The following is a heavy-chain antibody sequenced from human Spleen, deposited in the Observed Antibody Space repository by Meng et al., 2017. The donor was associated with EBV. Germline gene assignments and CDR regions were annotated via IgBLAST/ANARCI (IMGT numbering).Heavy chain of an antibody. V-gene: IGHV4-39*07. J-gene: IGHJ4*02. CDR3: TRGTTIRDY. D-gene: IGHD5-12*01. CDR1: GASIRSSSYY. CDR2: VYYGVST. Sequence: QPQLQESGPGLVKPSETLFLTCTVSGASIRSSSYYWGWIRQPPGKGLEWIGSVYYGVSTYYSPSVKSRATISVDTSKNQFSLNLNSVTAADTAVYYCTRGTTIRDYWGQGTLVTVSS.